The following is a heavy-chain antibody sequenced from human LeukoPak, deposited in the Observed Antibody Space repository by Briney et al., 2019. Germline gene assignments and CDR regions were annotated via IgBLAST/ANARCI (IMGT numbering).Heavy chain of an antibody. CDR2: IYYSGST. CDR1: GGSISSDY. Sequence: PSETLSLTCTVSGGSISSDYWSWIRQPPGKGLEWIGYIYYSGSTNYNPSLKSRVTISVDTSKNQFSLKLSSVTAADTAVYYCARHLYGGPFDYWGQGTLVTVSS. J-gene: IGHJ4*02. D-gene: IGHD4-23*01. CDR3: ARHLYGGPFDY. V-gene: IGHV4-59*08.